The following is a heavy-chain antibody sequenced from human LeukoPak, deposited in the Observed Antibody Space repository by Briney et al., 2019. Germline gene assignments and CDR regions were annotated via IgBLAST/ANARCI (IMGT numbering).Heavy chain of an antibody. V-gene: IGHV1-2*06. CDR1: GYTFTGYY. D-gene: IGHD6-19*01. CDR3: ARDRAYSSGRNFDY. CDR2: INPNSGGT. Sequence: ASVKVSCKASGYTFTGYYMHWVRQAPGQGLEWMGRINPNSGGTNYARKFQGRVTMTRDTSISTAYMELSRLRSDDTAVYYCARDRAYSSGRNFDYWGQGTLVTVSS. J-gene: IGHJ4*02.